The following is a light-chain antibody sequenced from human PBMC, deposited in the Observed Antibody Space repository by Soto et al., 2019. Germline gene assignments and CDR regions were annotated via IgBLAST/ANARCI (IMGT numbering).Light chain of an antibody. V-gene: IGKV3-11*01. CDR2: DAS. CDR3: QQRSNWPPIT. CDR1: QSVSSS. Sequence: EIVLTQSPATLSLSPGERATLSCRASQSVSSSLAWYQQKPGQAPRLLIYDASNRAAGIPARFSGSGSGTDFTLTISSLEPEVFAVYYCQQRSNWPPITFGQGTRLDIK. J-gene: IGKJ5*01.